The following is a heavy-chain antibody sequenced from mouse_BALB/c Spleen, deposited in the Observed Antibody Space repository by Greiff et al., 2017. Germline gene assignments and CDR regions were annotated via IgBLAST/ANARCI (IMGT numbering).Heavy chain of an antibody. J-gene: IGHJ2*01. CDR2: ISSGSSTI. V-gene: IGHV5-17*02. D-gene: IGHD4-1*01. Sequence: EVQGVESGGGLVQPGGSRKLSCAASGFTFSSFGMHWVRQAPEKGLEWVAYISSGSSTIYYAATVKGRFTISRDNPKNTLFLQMTSLRSEDTAMYYCARSGLGRYYFDYWGQGTTLTGSS. CDR3: ARSGLGRYYFDY. CDR1: GFTFSSFG.